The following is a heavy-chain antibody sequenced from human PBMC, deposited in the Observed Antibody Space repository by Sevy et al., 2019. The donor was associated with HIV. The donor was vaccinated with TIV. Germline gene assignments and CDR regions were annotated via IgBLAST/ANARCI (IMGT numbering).Heavy chain of an antibody. V-gene: IGHV4-31*03. CDR2: IYYSGST. CDR3: ARGTNAFDI. CDR1: GGSISSGGYY. J-gene: IGHJ3*02. Sequence: SETLSLTCTVSGGSISSGGYYWSWIRQHPGRGLEGIGYIYYSGSTYYNPSIKSRVTISVDTSKNQFSLKLSSVTAADTAVYYCARGTNAFDIWGQGTMVTVSS. D-gene: IGHD1-7*01.